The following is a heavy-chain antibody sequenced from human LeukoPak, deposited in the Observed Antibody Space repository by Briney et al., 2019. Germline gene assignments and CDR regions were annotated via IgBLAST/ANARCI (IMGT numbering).Heavy chain of an antibody. CDR3: AKVVGATTRGYFDY. J-gene: IGHJ4*02. CDR1: GFTFSSYA. V-gene: IGHV3-23*01. Sequence: PGGSLRLSCAASGFTFSSYAMSWDRQAPGKGLEWVSTISSSGGSTYYADSVKGRFTISRDNSKNTLYLQMNSLRAEDTAVYYCAKVVGATTRGYFDYWGQGTLVTVSS. CDR2: ISSSGGST. D-gene: IGHD1-26*01.